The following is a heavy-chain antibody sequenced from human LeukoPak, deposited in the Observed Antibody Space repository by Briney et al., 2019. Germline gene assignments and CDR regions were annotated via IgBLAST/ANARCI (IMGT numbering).Heavy chain of an antibody. CDR1: GYTFTSYG. Sequence: ASVKVSCKASGYTFTSYGISWVRQAPGQGLEWMGIINPSGGSTSYAQKFQGRVTITRNTSISTAYMELSSLRYEDTAVYYCARKGQRRNAFDIWGQGTMVTVSS. CDR2: INPSGGST. V-gene: IGHV1-8*03. J-gene: IGHJ3*02. CDR3: ARKGQRRNAFDI.